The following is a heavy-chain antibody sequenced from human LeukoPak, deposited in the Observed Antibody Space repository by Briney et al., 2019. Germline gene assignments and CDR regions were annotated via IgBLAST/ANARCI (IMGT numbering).Heavy chain of an antibody. V-gene: IGHV4-61*01. CDR1: GYSISSGYY. CDR3: ARYGGPKLWYDAFDI. J-gene: IGHJ3*02. D-gene: IGHD5-18*01. CDR2: IYYSGST. Sequence: PSETLSLTCTVSGYSISSGYYWSWIRQPPGKGLEWIGYIYYSGSTNYNPSLKSRVTISVDTSKNQFSLKLSSVTAADTAVYYCARYGGPKLWYDAFDIWGQGTMVTVSS.